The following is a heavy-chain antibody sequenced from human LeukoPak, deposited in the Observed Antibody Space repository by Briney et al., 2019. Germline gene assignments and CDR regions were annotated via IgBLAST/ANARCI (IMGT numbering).Heavy chain of an antibody. Sequence: PGGSLRLSCAASGFTFSSYAVSWVRQAPGKGLEWVSAISGSGGSTYYADSVKGRFTISRDNSKNTLYLQMNSLRAEDTAVYYCANEDNWNYGRYFDYWGQGTLVTVSS. J-gene: IGHJ4*02. CDR2: ISGSGGST. D-gene: IGHD1-7*01. CDR3: ANEDNWNYGRYFDY. CDR1: GFTFSSYA. V-gene: IGHV3-23*01.